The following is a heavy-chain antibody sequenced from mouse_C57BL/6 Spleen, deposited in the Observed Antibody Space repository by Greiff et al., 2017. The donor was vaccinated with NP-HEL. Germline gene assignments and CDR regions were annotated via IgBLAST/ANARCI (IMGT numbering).Heavy chain of an antibody. D-gene: IGHD2-12*01. J-gene: IGHJ3*01. CDR1: GFTFSSYA. V-gene: IGHV5-4*01. CDR3: DWGATIVKGFAY. CDR2: ISDGGSYT. Sequence: DVLLVESGGGLVKPGGSLKLSCAASGFTFSSYAMSWVRQTPEKRLEWVATISDGGSYTNYPDNVKGRFTIARDNAKNNLYLQMSHLKSEDTAMYYCDWGATIVKGFAYWGKGTLVTVSA.